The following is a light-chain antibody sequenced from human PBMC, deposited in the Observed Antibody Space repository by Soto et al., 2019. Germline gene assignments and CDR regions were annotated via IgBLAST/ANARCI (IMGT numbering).Light chain of an antibody. CDR2: GAS. CDR3: QHYTNWPLT. CDR1: HSVSSR. Sequence: EIGKTQSPATLSVSPGERATLSCRASHSVSSRLAWYQQKPGQAPRLLIYGASTRATGLPARFSGSGSGTEFTLTISSLQSEDFAVYYCQHYTNWPLTFGGGTKVDIK. V-gene: IGKV3-15*01. J-gene: IGKJ4*01.